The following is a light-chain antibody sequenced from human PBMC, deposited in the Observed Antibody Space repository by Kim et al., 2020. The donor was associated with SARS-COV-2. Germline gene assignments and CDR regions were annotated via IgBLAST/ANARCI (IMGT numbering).Light chain of an antibody. V-gene: IGLV1-51*01. CDR2: ERD. CDR3: ATWDSSLPDVR. CDR1: SSNIVSNY. J-gene: IGLJ2*01. Sequence: GQTDVTSSPGSSSNIVSNYESWSQQVPGPVPNLLICERDRRPSGIPDRCSGSKSGASATLVITGLQTGEEADYYYATWDSSLPDVRFGGGTQLTVL.